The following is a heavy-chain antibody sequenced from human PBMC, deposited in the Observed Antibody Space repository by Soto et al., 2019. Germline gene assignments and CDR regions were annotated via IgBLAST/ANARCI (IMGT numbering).Heavy chain of an antibody. CDR1: GLTFSSYG. CDR3: AVGYCSSTSCYAPRLYYYGMDV. D-gene: IGHD2-2*01. V-gene: IGHV3-30*03. Sequence: GGSLRLSCAASGLTFSSYGMHWVRQAPGKGLEWVAVISYDGSNKYYADSVKGRFTISRDNSKNTLYLQMNSLRAEDTAVYYCAVGYCSSTSCYAPRLYYYGMDVWGQGTTVTVSS. CDR2: ISYDGSNK. J-gene: IGHJ6*02.